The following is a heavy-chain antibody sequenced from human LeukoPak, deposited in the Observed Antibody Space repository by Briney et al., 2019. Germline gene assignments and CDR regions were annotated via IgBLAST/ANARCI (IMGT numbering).Heavy chain of an antibody. CDR3: ARAAELYDFWGGYGPFDL. CDR1: GGSTKYYY. V-gene: IGHV4-4*07. J-gene: IGHJ3*01. D-gene: IGHD3-3*01. Sequence: SETLSLTCTVSGGSTKYYYWSWIRQPAGKRLEWIGRIQISGTFNYNPSLEGRVTMSIDTSKSSFFLNLTSVTAADTAVYFCARAAELYDFWGGYGPFDLWGQGKTVTVSS. CDR2: IQISGTF.